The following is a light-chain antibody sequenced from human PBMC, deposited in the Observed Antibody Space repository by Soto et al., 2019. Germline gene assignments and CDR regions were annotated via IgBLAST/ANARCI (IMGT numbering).Light chain of an antibody. CDR3: QSYDSSLSVV. J-gene: IGLJ3*02. CDR1: SSNIGAGYD. CDR2: GNN. Sequence: QSVLTQPPSVSGAPGQRVTISCTGSSSNIGAGYDVHWYQQLPGTAPKLLIFGNNNRPSGVPDRFSGSKSGTSASLAITVLQAGDEADYYCQSYDSSLSVVFGGGTKLTVL. V-gene: IGLV1-40*01.